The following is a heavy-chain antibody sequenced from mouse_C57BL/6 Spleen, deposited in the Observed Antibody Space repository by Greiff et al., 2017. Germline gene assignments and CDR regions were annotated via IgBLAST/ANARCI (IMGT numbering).Heavy chain of an antibody. CDR3: ARLKIYYDYDAAY. J-gene: IGHJ3*01. V-gene: IGHV1-18*01. Sequence: EVQLQQSGPELVKPGASVKIPCKASGYTFTDYNMDWVKQSHGKSLEWIGDINPNNGGTIYNQKFKGKATLTVDKSSSTAYMELRSLTSEDTAVYYCARLKIYYDYDAAYWGQGTLGTVSA. CDR2: INPNNGGT. D-gene: IGHD2-4*01. CDR1: GYTFTDYN.